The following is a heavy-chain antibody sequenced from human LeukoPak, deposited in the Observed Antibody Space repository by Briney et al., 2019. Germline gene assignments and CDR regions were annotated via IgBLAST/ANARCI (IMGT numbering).Heavy chain of an antibody. J-gene: IGHJ4*02. CDR3: ARVGAWDLQRVFEY. D-gene: IGHD1-26*01. CDR2: IKQDGAEK. CDR1: GFRFGDYW. Sequence: GGSLRLSCAASGFRFGDYWMTWARHIPGKGLEWVANIKQDGAEKHYAESVEGRFIISRDNAKNSLYLEMDILKVEDTAVYYCARVGAWDLQRVFEYWGQETLVTVSS. V-gene: IGHV3-7*01.